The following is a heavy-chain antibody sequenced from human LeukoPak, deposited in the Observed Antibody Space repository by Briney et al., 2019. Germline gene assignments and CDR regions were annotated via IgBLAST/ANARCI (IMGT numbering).Heavy chain of an antibody. D-gene: IGHD1-26*01. CDR1: GGSISSYY. J-gene: IGHJ4*02. CDR3: ARISGSYWNYFDY. CDR2: IYYSGST. V-gene: IGHV4-59*01. Sequence: SETLSLTCTVSGGSISSYYWSWIRQPPGRGLEWIGYIYYSGSTNYNPSLKSRVTISVDTSKNQFSLKLSSVTAADTAVYYCARISGSYWNYFDYWGQGTLVTVSS.